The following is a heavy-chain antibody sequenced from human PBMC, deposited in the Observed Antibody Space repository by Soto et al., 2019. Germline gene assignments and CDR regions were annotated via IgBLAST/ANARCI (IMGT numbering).Heavy chain of an antibody. V-gene: IGHV1-18*01. CDR3: ATSYDSGFDP. D-gene: IGHD3-3*01. Sequence: QLQLMQSGGEAKNPGASVKVSCEASGYSFSTYAISWLRQAPGQGLEWMVLITPNNGYTNYAQKFQGRLILTTDIPSSTAYMELTSLRYDDTAMYYCATSYDSGFDPWGQGTLVSVS. CDR1: GYSFSTYA. CDR2: ITPNNGYT. J-gene: IGHJ5*02.